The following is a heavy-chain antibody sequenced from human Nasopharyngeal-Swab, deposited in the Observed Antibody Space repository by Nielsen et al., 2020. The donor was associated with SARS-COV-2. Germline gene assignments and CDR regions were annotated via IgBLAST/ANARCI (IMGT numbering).Heavy chain of an antibody. J-gene: IGHJ6*03. CDR3: ARDKPAAIRRYYYYMDV. CDR2: ISSSSSTI. D-gene: IGHD2-2*02. V-gene: IGHV3-48*01. CDR1: GLPFSSYS. Sequence: GGSLRLSCAASGLPFSSYSLNWVRQAPGKGLEWVSYISSSSSTIYYADSVKGRLTISRDNAKNSLYLQMNSLRAEDTAVYYCARDKPAAIRRYYYYMDVWGKGTTVTVSS.